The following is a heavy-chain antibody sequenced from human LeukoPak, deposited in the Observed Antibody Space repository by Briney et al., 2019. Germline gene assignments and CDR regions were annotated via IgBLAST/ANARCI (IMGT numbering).Heavy chain of an antibody. V-gene: IGHV4-34*01. CDR3: ASFPTYYYDSSGYGAFDI. D-gene: IGHD3-22*01. Sequence: SETLSLTCAVYGGSFSDYYWSWIRQPPGKGLEWIGEINHSGSTNYNPSLKSRVTISVDTSKNQFSLKLSSVTAADTAVYYCASFPTYYYDSSGYGAFDIWGQGTMVTVSS. CDR1: GGSFSDYY. CDR2: INHSGST. J-gene: IGHJ3*02.